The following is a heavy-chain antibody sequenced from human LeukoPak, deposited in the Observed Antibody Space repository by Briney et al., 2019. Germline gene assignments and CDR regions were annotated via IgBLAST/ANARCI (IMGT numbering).Heavy chain of an antibody. Sequence: ASVKVSCKASGGSLKNFAISWVRQAPGQGLEWRRRIIPIFGTANYAQKFQGRVTITTDESTSTAYMELSSLRSEDTAVYYCARDGDYNGAFDIWGQGTMVTVSS. CDR2: IIPIFGTA. CDR3: ARDGDYNGAFDI. V-gene: IGHV1-69*05. CDR1: GGSLKNFA. J-gene: IGHJ3*02. D-gene: IGHD4-11*01.